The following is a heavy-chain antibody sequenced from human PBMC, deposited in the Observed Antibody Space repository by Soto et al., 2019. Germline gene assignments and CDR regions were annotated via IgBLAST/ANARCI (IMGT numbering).Heavy chain of an antibody. V-gene: IGHV3-23*01. Sequence: EVQLLESGGGLVQPGGSLRISCAVSGFTFSSYAMSWVRQAPGKGLEWVSGISGSGGSTYYADSVKGRFTISRDNSKNTRYLQMNSLRAEDTAVYYCAKGSDYDFWSGYYIDYWGQGTLITVSS. D-gene: IGHD3-3*01. CDR2: ISGSGGST. CDR3: AKGSDYDFWSGYYIDY. J-gene: IGHJ4*02. CDR1: GFTFSSYA.